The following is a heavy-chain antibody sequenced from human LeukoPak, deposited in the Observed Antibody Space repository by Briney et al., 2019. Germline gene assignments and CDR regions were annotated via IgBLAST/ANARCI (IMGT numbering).Heavy chain of an antibody. Sequence: GGSLRLSCAASGFPLSSYAMSWVRQASGKGLEWVSATSSSDPGTYYADSVKGRFTISRDNSKNTLYLQMNSLRAEDTAVYYCAKSGYNRFDYWGQGTLVTVSS. CDR3: AKSGYNRFDY. CDR2: TSSSDPGT. V-gene: IGHV3-23*01. J-gene: IGHJ4*02. D-gene: IGHD5-24*01. CDR1: GFPLSSYA.